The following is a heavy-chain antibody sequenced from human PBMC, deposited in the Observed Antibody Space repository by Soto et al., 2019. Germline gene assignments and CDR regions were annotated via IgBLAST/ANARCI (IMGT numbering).Heavy chain of an antibody. J-gene: IGHJ3*02. CDR1: GGSISSGGYY. V-gene: IGHV4-31*03. CDR2: NYYSGST. D-gene: IGHD6-13*01. CDR3: VIHGIAAAAQCDAFDI. Sequence: TLSLTCTVSGGSISSGGYYWSWIRQHPGKDLEWIGYNYYSGSTYYNPSLKSRVTTSVDTSKNKFSLKLSYVTAASMALYYCVIHGIAAAAQCDAFDIWGQGTMVTVSS.